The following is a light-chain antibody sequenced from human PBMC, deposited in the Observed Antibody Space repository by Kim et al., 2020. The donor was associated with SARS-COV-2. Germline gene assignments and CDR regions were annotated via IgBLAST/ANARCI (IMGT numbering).Light chain of an antibody. CDR2: GNN. CDR3: QSYDSSLSGHV. J-gene: IGLJ1*01. CDR1: SSNIGAGYD. Sequence: QSVLTQPPSVSRAPGQRVTISCTGSSSNIGAGYDVHWYQQLPGTAPKLLIYGNNNRPSGVPDRFSGSKSGTSASLAITGLQAEDEADYYCQSYDSSLSGHVFGTGTKVTVL. V-gene: IGLV1-40*01.